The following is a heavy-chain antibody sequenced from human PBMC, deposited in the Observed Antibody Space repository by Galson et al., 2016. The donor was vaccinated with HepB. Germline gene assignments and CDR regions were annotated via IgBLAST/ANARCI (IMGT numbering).Heavy chain of an antibody. D-gene: IGHD3-3*01. CDR1: GFTVSSHY. CDR3: ASLRITIFGVVTRATPFDS. J-gene: IGHJ4*02. Sequence: SLRLSCAASGFTVSSHYMSWVRQAPGKGPEWVSVIYSGGTIYYADSVKGRFTISRDKSKNTLYLQMNSLTAEDTAVYYRASLRITIFGVVTRATPFDSWGQGTVITVSS. V-gene: IGHV3-66*02. CDR2: IYSGGTI.